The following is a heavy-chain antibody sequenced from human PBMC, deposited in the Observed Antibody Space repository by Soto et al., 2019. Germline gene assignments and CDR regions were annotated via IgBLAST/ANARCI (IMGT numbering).Heavy chain of an antibody. J-gene: IGHJ4*02. Sequence: ASVKVSCKASGYTFTSYGISWVRQAPGQGLEWMGWISAYNGNTNYAQKLQGRVTMTTDTSTSTAYMELRSLRYDETAVYYCGRARSGYSGYDFDDWGQGTLGTVSS. CDR1: GYTFTSYG. D-gene: IGHD5-12*01. V-gene: IGHV1-18*01. CDR3: GRARSGYSGYDFDD. CDR2: ISAYNGNT.